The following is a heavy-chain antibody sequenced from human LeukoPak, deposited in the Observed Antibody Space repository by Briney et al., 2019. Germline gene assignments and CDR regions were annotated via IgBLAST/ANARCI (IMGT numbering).Heavy chain of an antibody. CDR2: INPSGGST. J-gene: IGHJ6*02. V-gene: IGHV1-46*01. CDR1: GYTFTSYY. Sequence: ASVKVSCKASGYTFTSYYMHWVRQAPGQGLEWMGIINPSGGSTSYAQKFQGRVTMTRDTSTSTVYMELSSLRSEDTAVYYCARGRPYGDYVDYGMDVWGQGTTVTVSS. CDR3: ARGRPYGDYVDYGMDV. D-gene: IGHD4-17*01.